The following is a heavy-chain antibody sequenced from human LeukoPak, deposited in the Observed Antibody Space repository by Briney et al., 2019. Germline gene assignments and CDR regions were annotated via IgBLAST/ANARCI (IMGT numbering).Heavy chain of an antibody. CDR1: GASLHPSFYS. V-gene: IGHV4-39*01. J-gene: IGHJ4*02. D-gene: IGHD2-15*01. CDR3: ARILNSGAGCYRY. CDR2: IFYSGTT. Sequence: SETLSLTCTVDGASLHPSFYSWAWIRQPPGEGLEWIASIFYSGTTYYNPSLKSRVTISVDTSNNQFSLRLNSVTAADTAQYYCARILNSGAGCYRYWGQGTLVTVSS.